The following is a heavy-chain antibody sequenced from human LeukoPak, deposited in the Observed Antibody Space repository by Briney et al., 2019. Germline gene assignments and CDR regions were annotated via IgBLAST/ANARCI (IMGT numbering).Heavy chain of an antibody. CDR2: IFYTGST. Sequence: SETLSLTCTVSGGSISSSHYYWGWIRQPPGKGLEWIGNIFYTGSTYYNPSLKSRVTMSVDTSKNQFSLKLSSVTAADTAVYYCARGRTVVVAATAYYYGMDVWGQGTTVTVSS. V-gene: IGHV4-39*07. D-gene: IGHD2-15*01. CDR1: GGSISSSHYY. CDR3: ARGRTVVVAATAYYYGMDV. J-gene: IGHJ6*02.